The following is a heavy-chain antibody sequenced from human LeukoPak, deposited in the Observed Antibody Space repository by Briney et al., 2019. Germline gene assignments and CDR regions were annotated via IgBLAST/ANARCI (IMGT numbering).Heavy chain of an antibody. D-gene: IGHD6-13*01. Sequence: GGSLRLSCAASGFTFSSNFMSWVRQAPGKGLEWVSVIYSGGSTYYADSVKGRFTISRDNSKNTLYLQMNSLRAEDTAVYYCASLGIAAAPFDYWGQGTLVTVSS. V-gene: IGHV3-66*01. J-gene: IGHJ4*02. CDR1: GFTFSSNF. CDR2: IYSGGST. CDR3: ASLGIAAAPFDY.